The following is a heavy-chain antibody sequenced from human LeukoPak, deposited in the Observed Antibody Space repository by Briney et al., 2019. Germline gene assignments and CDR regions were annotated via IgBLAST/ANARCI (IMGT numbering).Heavy chain of an antibody. J-gene: IGHJ3*01. Sequence: SETLSLTCTVSGASVTSGGYFWTWIRQHPGKGLEWIGYISNSGTTAYNPSFKSRLFVSLDTSKNQFSLRLSSVTAADTAVYYCARDVVVTSSPDAFDFWGQGTMVTVSS. V-gene: IGHV4-31*03. CDR3: ARDVVVTSSPDAFDF. CDR1: GASVTSGGYF. CDR2: ISNSGTT. D-gene: IGHD2-21*02.